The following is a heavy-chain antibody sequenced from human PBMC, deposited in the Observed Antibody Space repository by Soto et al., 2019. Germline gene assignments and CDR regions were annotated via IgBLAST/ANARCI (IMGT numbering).Heavy chain of an antibody. CDR3: AKDGASGSYPPYYYFGMDV. D-gene: IGHD1-26*01. CDR2: ISGSGGNA. CDR1: VFTFSSYA. Sequence: GGSLRLSCAASVFTFSSYAMIWVRQAPGKGLEWVSTISGSGGNAYYADSVKGRFSISRDNSKNTLRLQMNSLRADDTAVYYCAKDGASGSYPPYYYFGMDVWGQGTTVT. J-gene: IGHJ6*02. V-gene: IGHV3-23*01.